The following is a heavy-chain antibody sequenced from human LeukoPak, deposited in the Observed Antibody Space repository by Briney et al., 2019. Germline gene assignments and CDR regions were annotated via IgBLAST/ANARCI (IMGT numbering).Heavy chain of an antibody. CDR2: IYHSGST. CDR1: GGSISSSSYY. V-gene: IGHV4-39*07. CDR3: ARDIRDDFWSGYYERRWFDP. Sequence: KPSETLSLTCTVSGGSISSSSYYWGWIRQPPGKGLEWIGSIYHSGSTYYNPSLKSRVTISVDTSKNQFSLKLSSVTAADTAVYYCARDIRDDFWSGYYERRWFDPWGQGTLVTVSS. D-gene: IGHD3-3*01. J-gene: IGHJ5*02.